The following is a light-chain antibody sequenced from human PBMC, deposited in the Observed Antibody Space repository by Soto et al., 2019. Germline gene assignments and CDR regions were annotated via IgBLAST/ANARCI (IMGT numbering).Light chain of an antibody. Sequence: EIVLTQSPGTLSLSPGERATLSCRASQSVSSSYLAWYQQKPGQAPRLLIYGAFNRATGIPDRFSGSGSGTDFTLTFSRLEPEDFEVYYCQQYGDSHATFGTGTKVDI. V-gene: IGKV3-20*01. CDR2: GAF. J-gene: IGKJ3*01. CDR3: QQYGDSHAT. CDR1: QSVSSSY.